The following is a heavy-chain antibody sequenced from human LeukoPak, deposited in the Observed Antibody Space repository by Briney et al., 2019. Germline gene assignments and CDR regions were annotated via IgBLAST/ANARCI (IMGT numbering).Heavy chain of an antibody. CDR3: AKYNYYGSGSYYNDFDS. CDR1: GFTFSTYA. Sequence: GGSLRLSCAASGFTFSTYAMSWVRQAPGKGLEWVSSISRSGDRTYYADSMKGRFTISRDNSKNTLYLQMSSLRAEDTAIYYCAKYNYYGSGSYYNDFDSWGQGTLVTVSS. J-gene: IGHJ4*02. CDR2: ISRSGDRT. D-gene: IGHD3-10*01. V-gene: IGHV3-23*01.